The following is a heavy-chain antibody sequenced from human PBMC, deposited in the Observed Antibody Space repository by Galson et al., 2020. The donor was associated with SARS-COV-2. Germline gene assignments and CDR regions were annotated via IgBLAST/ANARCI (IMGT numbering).Heavy chain of an antibody. CDR1: GFTFSSYS. CDR3: ARLSIQDTAMVYYYYYYMDV. CDR2: ISSSSSYI. J-gene: IGHJ6*03. Sequence: NSGGSLRLSCAASGFTFSSYSMNWVRQAPGKGLEWVSSISSSSSYIYYADSVKGRFTISRDNAKNSLYLQMNSLRAEDTAVYYCARLSIQDTAMVYYYYYYMDVWGKGTTVTVSS. D-gene: IGHD5-18*01. V-gene: IGHV3-21*01.